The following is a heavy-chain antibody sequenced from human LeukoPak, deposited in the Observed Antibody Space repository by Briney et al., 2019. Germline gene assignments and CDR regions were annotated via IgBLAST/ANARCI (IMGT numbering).Heavy chain of an antibody. Sequence: SETLSLTCTVSGGSISGYYWSWIRQPPGKGLEWIGYIYYSGSTNYNPSLKSRVTISVDTSKNQFSLKLSSVTAADTAVYYCATHSSNYYDSSGYYYPGAFDIWGQGTMVTVSS. V-gene: IGHV4-59*08. J-gene: IGHJ3*02. D-gene: IGHD3-22*01. CDR2: IYYSGST. CDR1: GGSISGYY. CDR3: ATHSSNYYDSSGYYYPGAFDI.